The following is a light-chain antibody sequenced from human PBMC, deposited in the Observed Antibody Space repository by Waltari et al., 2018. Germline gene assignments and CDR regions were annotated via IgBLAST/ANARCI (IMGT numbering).Light chain of an antibody. CDR2: KAS. Sequence: DIQMTQSPSSLSASVGDRVTITCRASENVNNYLNWYHQKPGKAPKLLIYKASTLQSGVPSRFSGSGSGTDYTFTISSLQSEDVATYYCQHGYGTPFTFGPGTKLDIK. V-gene: IGKV1-39*01. J-gene: IGKJ3*01. CDR1: ENVNNY. CDR3: QHGYGTPFT.